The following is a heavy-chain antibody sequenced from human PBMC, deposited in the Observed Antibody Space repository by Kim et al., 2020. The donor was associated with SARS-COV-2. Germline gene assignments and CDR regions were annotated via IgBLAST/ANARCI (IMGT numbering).Heavy chain of an antibody. CDR3: ARLWTTPVMDP. D-gene: IGHD2-21*01. Sequence: YYIPSLTSRVTISVDTSKNQFSLKLSSVTAADTAVYYCARLWTTPVMDPWGQGTLVTVSS. V-gene: IGHV4-39*01. J-gene: IGHJ5*02.